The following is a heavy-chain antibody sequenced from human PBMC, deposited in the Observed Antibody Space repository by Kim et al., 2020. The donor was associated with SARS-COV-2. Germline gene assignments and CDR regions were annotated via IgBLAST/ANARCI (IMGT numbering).Heavy chain of an antibody. D-gene: IGHD4-17*01. Sequence: SVKVSCKASGGTFSSYAISWVRQAPGQGLEWMGGIIPIFGTANYAQKFQGRVTITADESTSTAYMELSSLRSEDTAVYYCARSDTVTTSLDYWYFDLWGRGTLVTVSS. CDR2: IIPIFGTA. CDR1: GGTFSSYA. J-gene: IGHJ2*01. V-gene: IGHV1-69*13. CDR3: ARSDTVTTSLDYWYFDL.